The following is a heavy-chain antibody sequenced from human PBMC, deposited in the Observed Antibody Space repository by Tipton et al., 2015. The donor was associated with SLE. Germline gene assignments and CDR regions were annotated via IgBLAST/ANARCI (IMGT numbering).Heavy chain of an antibody. Sequence: GSLRLSCAASGLTFSSYEMNWVRQAPGKGLEWVSYISSSGSTIYYADSVKGRFTISRDNAKNSLYLQMNSLRAEDTAVYYCASPPTGYMDVWGKGTTVTVSS. D-gene: IGHD4-17*01. CDR3: ASPPTGYMDV. CDR2: ISSSGSTI. CDR1: GLTFSSYE. J-gene: IGHJ6*03. V-gene: IGHV3-48*03.